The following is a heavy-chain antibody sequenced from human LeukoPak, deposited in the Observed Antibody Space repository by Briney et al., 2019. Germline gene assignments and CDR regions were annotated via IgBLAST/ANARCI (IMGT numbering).Heavy chain of an antibody. J-gene: IGHJ4*02. Sequence: GGSLRLSCAASGFTFSTYWMHWVRQSPGKGLEWVSSISSTSSYINYADSVKGRFTISRDNAKKSLYLQMNSLRAEDTAVYYCAKFKGYCTSTSCSGLYYFDYWGQGTLVTVSS. CDR3: AKFKGYCTSTSCSGLYYFDY. V-gene: IGHV3-21*03. D-gene: IGHD2-2*01. CDR2: ISSTSSYI. CDR1: GFTFSTYW.